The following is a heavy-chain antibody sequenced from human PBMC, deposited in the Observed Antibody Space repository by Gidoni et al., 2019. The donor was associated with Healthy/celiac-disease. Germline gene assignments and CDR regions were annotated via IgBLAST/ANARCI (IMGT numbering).Heavy chain of an antibody. V-gene: IGHV3-23*01. J-gene: IGHJ6*02. CDR2: ISGSGGST. Sequence: EVQLLESGGGLVQPGGSLRLSCAASGFTFSSYAMSWVRQAPGKGLEVVSAISGSGGSTYYADSVKGRFTISRDNSKNTLYLQMNSLRAEDTAVYYCAKASRSGNYYYYGMDVWGQGTTVTVSS. D-gene: IGHD1-1*01. CDR3: AKASRSGNYYYYGMDV. CDR1: GFTFSSYA.